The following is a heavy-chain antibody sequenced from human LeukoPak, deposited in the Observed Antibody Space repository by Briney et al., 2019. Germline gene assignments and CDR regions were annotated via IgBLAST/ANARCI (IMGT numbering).Heavy chain of an antibody. CDR3: TSDYYGSGTYRIGFDY. D-gene: IGHD3-10*01. J-gene: IGHJ4*02. Sequence: GGSLRLSCTASGFTFGDYAMSWVRQAPGKGLEWVGFIRSKGYGETTEYVASVKGRLTISRDDSKSIAYLQMNSLKTEDTAVYYCTSDYYGSGTYRIGFDYWGQGTLVTVSS. CDR2: IRSKGYGETT. CDR1: GFTFGDYA. V-gene: IGHV3-49*04.